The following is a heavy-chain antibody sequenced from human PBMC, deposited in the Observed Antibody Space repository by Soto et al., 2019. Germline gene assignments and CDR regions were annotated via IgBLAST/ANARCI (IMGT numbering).Heavy chain of an antibody. Sequence: PGGSLRLSCAASGFTFSSYTLHWVRQAPGKGLEWVALISYDGSNKYYADSVKGRFTISRDNSKNTLYLQMNSLRPEDTALFYCARGPYDFWSGYIAGAFDVWGQGTMVTVSS. CDR1: GFTFSSYT. D-gene: IGHD3-3*01. CDR2: ISYDGSNK. CDR3: ARGPYDFWSGYIAGAFDV. J-gene: IGHJ3*01. V-gene: IGHV3-30-3*01.